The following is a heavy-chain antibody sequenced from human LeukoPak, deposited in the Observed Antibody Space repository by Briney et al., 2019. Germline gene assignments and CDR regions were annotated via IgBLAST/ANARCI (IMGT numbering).Heavy chain of an antibody. Sequence: GASVKVSCKASVGTFNSYAISWVRQAPGQGLVWMGGIMPLFGTANYAQEFQGRVTFTTDESASTAYMEVSSLRSEDTAVYYCARGYYDILTGSHYYYYMDVWGKGTTVTVSS. V-gene: IGHV1-69*05. CDR2: IMPLFGTA. D-gene: IGHD3-9*01. CDR1: VGTFNSYA. J-gene: IGHJ6*03. CDR3: ARGYYDILTGSHYYYYMDV.